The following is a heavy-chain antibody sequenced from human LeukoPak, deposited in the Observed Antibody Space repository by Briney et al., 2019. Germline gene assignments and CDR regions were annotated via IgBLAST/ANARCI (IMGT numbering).Heavy chain of an antibody. CDR1: GYTFTGYY. J-gene: IGHJ4*02. D-gene: IGHD3-10*01. CDR2: INPNSGGT. V-gene: IGHV1-2*02. Sequence: ASEKVSCKASGYTFTGYYMHWVRQAPGQGLEWMGWINPNSGGTNYAQKFQGRVTMTRDTSISTAYMELSRLRSDDTAVYYCSRTPWRFGELSSFDYWGQGTLVTVSS. CDR3: SRTPWRFGELSSFDY.